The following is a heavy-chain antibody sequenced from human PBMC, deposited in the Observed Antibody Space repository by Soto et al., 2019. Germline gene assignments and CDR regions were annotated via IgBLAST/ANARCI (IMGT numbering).Heavy chain of an antibody. J-gene: IGHJ4*02. CDR1: GFTFHNFA. CDR2: ISGSGDGT. D-gene: IGHD5-18*01. V-gene: IGHV3-23*01. Sequence: LSCAASGFTFHNFALSWVRQAPGKGLEWVSAISGSGDGTDYADSVKGRFTISRDNFKDTLYLQMNSLRAEDTAIYYCAGPGYSSQDYWGQGTLVTVSS. CDR3: AGPGYSSQDY.